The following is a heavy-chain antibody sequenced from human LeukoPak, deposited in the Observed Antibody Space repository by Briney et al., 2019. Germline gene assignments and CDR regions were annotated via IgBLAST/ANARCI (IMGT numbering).Heavy chain of an antibody. V-gene: IGHV1-18*01. CDR2: ISAYNGNT. J-gene: IGHJ4*02. D-gene: IGHD1-14*01. CDR3: ARVFPKLRDHDFDY. CDR1: GYTFTSYG. Sequence: ASEKVSCKASGYTFTSYGISWVRQAPGQGLEWMGWISAYNGNTNYAQKLQGRVTMTTDTSTSTAYMELRSLRSDDTAVYYCARVFPKLRDHDFDYWGQGTLVTVSS.